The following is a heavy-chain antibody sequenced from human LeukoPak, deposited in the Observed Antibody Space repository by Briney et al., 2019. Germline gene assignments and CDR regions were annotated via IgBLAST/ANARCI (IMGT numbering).Heavy chain of an antibody. D-gene: IGHD3-3*01. CDR3: ARGGSITIFGAVITGDWFDP. CDR2: ISAYNGNT. Sequence: ASVKVSCKASGYTFTSYGISWVRQAPGQGLEWMGWISAYNGNTNYAQKLQGRVTMTTDTSTSTAYMELRSLRSDDTAVYYCARGGSITIFGAVITGDWFDPWGQGTLVTVSS. J-gene: IGHJ5*02. CDR1: GYTFTSYG. V-gene: IGHV1-18*01.